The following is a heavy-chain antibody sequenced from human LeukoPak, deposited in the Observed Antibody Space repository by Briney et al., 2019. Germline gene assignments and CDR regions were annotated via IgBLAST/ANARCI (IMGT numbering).Heavy chain of an antibody. CDR1: GYTFTSYD. J-gene: IGHJ6*03. CDR2: MNPNSGNT. Sequence: ASVKVSCKASGYTFTSYDINWVRQATGQGLEWMGWMNPNSGNTGYAQKFQGRVTMTRNTSISTAYMELSSLRSEDTAVYYCARSVTAAANYYYMYVWGKGTTVTVSS. V-gene: IGHV1-8*01. D-gene: IGHD6-13*01. CDR3: ARSVTAAANYYYMYV.